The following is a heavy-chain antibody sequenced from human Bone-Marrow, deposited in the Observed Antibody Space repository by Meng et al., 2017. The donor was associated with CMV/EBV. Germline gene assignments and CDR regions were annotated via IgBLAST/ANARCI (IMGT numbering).Heavy chain of an antibody. CDR1: GFTFSSYA. CDR2: IHYDGTTK. D-gene: IGHD4-11*01. V-gene: IGHV3-30*02. CDR3: VKDGGYYSGDY. J-gene: IGHJ4*02. Sequence: GQVVESGGGVVQPGRSLRLSCAASGFTFSSYAMHWVRQAPGKGLQWVSFIHYDGTTKHCVDSVKGRFTISRDNSKNTLYLQMNSLRTEDTAVYYCVKDGGYYSGDYWGQGTLVTVSS.